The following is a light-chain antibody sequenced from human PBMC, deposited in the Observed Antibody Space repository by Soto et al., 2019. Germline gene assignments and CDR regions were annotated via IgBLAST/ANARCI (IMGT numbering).Light chain of an antibody. Sequence: QSALTQPPSVSGAPGQRVTISCTGSSSNMGEGYDVNWYQQLPGTAPKLVIYGNNNRPSGVPDRMSGSKSGTSASLAITGLQPEVEADYYCQSYDSSLRGVFGGGTKVTVL. V-gene: IGLV1-40*01. CDR1: SSNMGEGYD. CDR3: QSYDSSLRGV. J-gene: IGLJ3*02. CDR2: GNN.